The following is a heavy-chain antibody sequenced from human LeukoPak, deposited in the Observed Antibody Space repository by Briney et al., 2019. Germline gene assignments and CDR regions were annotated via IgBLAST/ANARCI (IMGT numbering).Heavy chain of an antibody. J-gene: IGHJ4*02. V-gene: IGHV3-30*03. Sequence: PGGSLRLSCAASGFTFSIYGMHWVRQAPGKGLEWVAVISYDGSHKSYADSVKGRFTISRDNAKNSLYLQMNSLRDEDTAVYYCAREREERWLQLVDYWGQGTLVTVSS. D-gene: IGHD5-24*01. CDR1: GFTFSIYG. CDR2: ISYDGSHK. CDR3: AREREERWLQLVDY.